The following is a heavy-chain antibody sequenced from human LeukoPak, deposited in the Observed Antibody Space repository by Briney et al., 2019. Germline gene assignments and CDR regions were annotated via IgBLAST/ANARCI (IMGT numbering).Heavy chain of an antibody. CDR1: GGSISSYY. CDR2: IYYSGST. Sequence: PSETLSLTCTVSGGSISSYYWSWIRQPPGKGLEWIGYIYYSGSTNYNPSLKSRVTISVDTSKNQFSLKLSSVTAADTAVYYCASVLQTIFGGVTLYFDPWGQGTLVTVSS. CDR3: ASVLQTIFGGVTLYFDP. D-gene: IGHD3-3*01. V-gene: IGHV4-59*01. J-gene: IGHJ5*02.